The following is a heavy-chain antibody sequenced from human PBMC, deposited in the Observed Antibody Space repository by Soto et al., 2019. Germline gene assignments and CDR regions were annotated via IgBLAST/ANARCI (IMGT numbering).Heavy chain of an antibody. Sequence: QVQLVESGGGVVQPGRSLRLSCAASGFTFSSYGMHWVRQAPGKGLEWVAVISYDGSNKYYADSVKGRFTISRDNSKNTRYLKMKSLRAGDTAVYDCAEEGRTSSCSGMDVGGRGTTVTVSS. CDR3: AEEGRTSSCSGMDV. V-gene: IGHV3-30*18. CDR1: GFTFSSYG. J-gene: IGHJ6*02. CDR2: ISYDGSNK. D-gene: IGHD2-15*01.